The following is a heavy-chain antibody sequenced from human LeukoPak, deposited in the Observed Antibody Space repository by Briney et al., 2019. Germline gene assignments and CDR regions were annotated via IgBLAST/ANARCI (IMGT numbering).Heavy chain of an antibody. V-gene: IGHV1-18*01. CDR1: GYTFTSYG. J-gene: IGHJ6*02. D-gene: IGHD2-2*01. CDR2: ISAYNGNT. Sequence: ASVKVSCKASGYTFTSYGISWVRQAPGQGLEWMGWISAYNGNTNYAQKLQGRVTMTTDTSTSTAYMELRSPRSDDTAVYYCARGPNYCSSTSCYLRGMDVWGQGTTVTVSS. CDR3: ARGPNYCSSTSCYLRGMDV.